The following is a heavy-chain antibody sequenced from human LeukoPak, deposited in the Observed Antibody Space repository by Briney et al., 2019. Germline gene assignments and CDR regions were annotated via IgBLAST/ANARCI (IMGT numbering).Heavy chain of an antibody. Sequence: PSETLSLTCAVYGGSFSGYYWSWIRQPPGKGLEWIGEINHSGSTNYNPSLKRRVTISVDTPKNQFSLTLSSVTAADTAVYYCARGEAYDSSGYHYANWGQGTLVTVSS. J-gene: IGHJ4*02. CDR2: INHSGST. V-gene: IGHV4-34*01. CDR1: GGSFSGYY. CDR3: ARGEAYDSSGYHYAN. D-gene: IGHD3-22*01.